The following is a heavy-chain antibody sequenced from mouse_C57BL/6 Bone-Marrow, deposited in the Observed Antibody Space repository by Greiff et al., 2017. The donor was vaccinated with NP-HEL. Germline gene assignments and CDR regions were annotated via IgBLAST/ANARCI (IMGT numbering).Heavy chain of an antibody. J-gene: IGHJ4*01. CDR1: GFTFSDYY. CDR3: ARHDGYYVVYAMDY. V-gene: IGHV5-12*01. D-gene: IGHD2-3*01. CDR2: ISNGGGST. Sequence: EVMLVESGGGLVQPGGSLKLSCAASGFTFSDYYMYWVRQTPEKRLEWVAYISNGGGSTYYPDTVKGRFTISRDNAKNTLYLQMSRLKSEDTAMYYCARHDGYYVVYAMDYWGQGTSVTVSS.